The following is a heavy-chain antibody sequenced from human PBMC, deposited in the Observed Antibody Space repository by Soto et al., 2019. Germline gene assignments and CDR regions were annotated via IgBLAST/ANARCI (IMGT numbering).Heavy chain of an antibody. Sequence: ASVKVSCKASGYTFTSYGIIWVRQAPGQGLEWMGWISAYNGNTNYAQKLQGRVTMTTDTSTSTAYMELRSLRSDDTAVYYCARDKDRYSYGDDAFDIWGQGTMVTVSS. CDR1: GYTFTSYG. J-gene: IGHJ3*02. CDR3: ARDKDRYSYGDDAFDI. D-gene: IGHD5-18*01. CDR2: ISAYNGNT. V-gene: IGHV1-18*01.